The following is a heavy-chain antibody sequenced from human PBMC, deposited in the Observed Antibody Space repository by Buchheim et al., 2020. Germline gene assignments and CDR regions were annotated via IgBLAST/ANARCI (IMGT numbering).Heavy chain of an antibody. CDR2: IGGVGTGVNT. CDR3: AKGSPIALGILDY. Sequence: EVQLLESGGGLVQPGGSLRLSCAASGFTFSTYAMSWVRQAPGKGLEWVSGIGGVGTGVNTYYTDSVKGRFTISRDSSTNTLYLQMNSLRADDTAVYYCAKGSPIALGILDYWGQGTL. CDR1: GFTFSTYA. D-gene: IGHD7-27*01. J-gene: IGHJ4*02. V-gene: IGHV3-23*01.